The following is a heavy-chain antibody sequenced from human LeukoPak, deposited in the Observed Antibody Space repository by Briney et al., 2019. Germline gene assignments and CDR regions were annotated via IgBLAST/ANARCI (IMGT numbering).Heavy chain of an antibody. CDR3: ARGWDCTSTTCYVYFDS. J-gene: IGHJ4*02. CDR1: GYTFTNYG. V-gene: IGHV1-18*01. D-gene: IGHD2-2*01. CDR2: ISAYNVNT. Sequence: GASVKVSCKASGYTFTNYGITWVRQAPGQGLEWMGWISAYNVNTNYAQNFQGGVTMTTDTSTTTAYMELRSLRSDDTAVYYCARGWDCTSTTCYVYFDSWGQGTLVTVSS.